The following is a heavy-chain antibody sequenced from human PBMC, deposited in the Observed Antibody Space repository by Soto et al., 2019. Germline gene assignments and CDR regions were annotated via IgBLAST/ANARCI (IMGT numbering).Heavy chain of an antibody. CDR3: ARDGGYSSGWYTFDY. D-gene: IGHD6-19*01. Sequence: ESGGGLVKPGGSLRLSCAASGFTFSSYSMNWVRQAPGKGLEWVSSISSSSSYIYYADSVKGRFTISRDNAKNSLYLQMNSLRAEDTAVYYCARDGGYSSGWYTFDYWGQVTLVTVSS. CDR2: ISSSSSYI. J-gene: IGHJ4*02. CDR1: GFTFSSYS. V-gene: IGHV3-21*01.